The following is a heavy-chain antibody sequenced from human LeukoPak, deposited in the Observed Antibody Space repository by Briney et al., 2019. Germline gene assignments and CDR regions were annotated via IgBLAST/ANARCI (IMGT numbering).Heavy chain of an antibody. CDR2: VYYTGST. J-gene: IGHJ6*03. CDR3: ARHDNTAGVYYYYYMDV. CDR1: GGSIGSSPYY. V-gene: IGHV4-39*01. Sequence: SETLSLTCTISGGSIGSSPYYCGWIRQPPGKGLEWIGSVYYTGSTYYSPSLKSRVTLSVDTSKNQFSLRMTSVTAADTAVYYCARHDNTAGVYYYYYMDVWGKGTTVTISS. D-gene: IGHD2-2*02.